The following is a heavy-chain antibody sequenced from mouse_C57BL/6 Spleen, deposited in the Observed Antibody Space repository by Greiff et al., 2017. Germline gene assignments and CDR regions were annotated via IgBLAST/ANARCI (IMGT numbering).Heavy chain of an antibody. CDR3: ARSLRDYAMDY. V-gene: IGHV1-43*01. Sequence: VQLKESGPELVKPGASVKISCKASGYSFTGYYMHWVKQSSEKSLEWIGEINPSTGGTSYNQKFKGKATLTVDKSSSTAYMQLKSLTSEDSAVYYCARSLRDYAMDYWGQGTSVTVSS. J-gene: IGHJ4*01. CDR2: INPSTGGT. CDR1: GYSFTGYY. D-gene: IGHD1-1*01.